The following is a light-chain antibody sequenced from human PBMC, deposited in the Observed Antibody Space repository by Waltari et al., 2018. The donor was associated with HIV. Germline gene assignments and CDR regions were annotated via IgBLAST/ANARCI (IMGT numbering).Light chain of an antibody. CDR2: DDD. CDR3: QVWDSGSDRVV. Sequence: SYVVTQPPSLSVAPGQTPSITCWGESIGDKSVHWYQQKAGQAPVLVNYDDDVRPSGIPDRFSTSNSGNTATLTITRVEAEDEADYYCQVWDSGSDRVVFGGGTKLTVL. V-gene: IGLV3-21*02. J-gene: IGLJ2*01. CDR1: SIGDKS.